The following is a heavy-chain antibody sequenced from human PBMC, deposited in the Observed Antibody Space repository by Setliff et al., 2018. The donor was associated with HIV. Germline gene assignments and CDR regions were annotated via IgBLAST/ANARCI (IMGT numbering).Heavy chain of an antibody. V-gene: IGHV3-7*01. Sequence: GESLRLSCAASGFSFSRFWMSWVRQAPGKGLEWVANMKQDGSEKYYVDSVKGRFTISRDNAKNSLFLQMDSLRAEDTAVYYCAREGYSGSYYGLHYYYYGMDVWGQGTTVTVSS. CDR3: AREGYSGSYYGLHYYYYGMDV. D-gene: IGHD1-26*01. J-gene: IGHJ6*02. CDR1: GFSFSRFW. CDR2: MKQDGSEK.